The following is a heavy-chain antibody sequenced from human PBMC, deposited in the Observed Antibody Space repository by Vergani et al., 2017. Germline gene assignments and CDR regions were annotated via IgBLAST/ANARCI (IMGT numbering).Heavy chain of an antibody. V-gene: IGHV4-4*02. J-gene: IGHJ5*02. CDR3: ALAESSTSCINSVCITPETGSWFDP. CDR1: GFTFSSAW. D-gene: IGHD2-2*01. CDR2: IYSTGST. Sequence: VQPVESGGGLVKPGGSLRLSCTTSGFTFSSAWMSWVRQAPGKGLEWVGYIYSTGSTHHNPSLRRRINMSVDTSKNQFSLKLNSVTAADTAMYYCALAESSTSCINSVCITPETGSWFDPWGQGTLVTVSS.